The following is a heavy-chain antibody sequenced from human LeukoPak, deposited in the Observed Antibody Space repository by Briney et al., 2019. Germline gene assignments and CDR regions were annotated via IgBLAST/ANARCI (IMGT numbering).Heavy chain of an antibody. Sequence: RASVKVSCKASGYTFTGYYMHWARQAPGQGLERMGIINPSGGSTTYAQKFQGRVTLTRDMSTSTDYLELSSLRSEDTAVYYCAREMVLRYFDWSPPDAFDIWGQGTMVTVSS. J-gene: IGHJ3*02. CDR2: INPSGGST. V-gene: IGHV1-46*01. CDR1: GYTFTGYY. D-gene: IGHD3-9*01. CDR3: AREMVLRYFDWSPPDAFDI.